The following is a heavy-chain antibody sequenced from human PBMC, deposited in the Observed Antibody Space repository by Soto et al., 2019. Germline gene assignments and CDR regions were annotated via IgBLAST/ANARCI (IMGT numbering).Heavy chain of an antibody. V-gene: IGHV4-59*08. CDR1: GGSISSYY. CDR3: ARQGTGGGYYMDV. Sequence: QVQLQESGPGLVKPSETLSLTCTVSGGSISSYYWSWIRQPPGKGLEWIGYIYYSGSTNYNPSLKSRVTISVDTSKNQFSLKLSSVTAADTAVYYCARQGTGGGYYMDVWGKGTTVTVSS. J-gene: IGHJ6*03. CDR2: IYYSGST. D-gene: IGHD2-15*01.